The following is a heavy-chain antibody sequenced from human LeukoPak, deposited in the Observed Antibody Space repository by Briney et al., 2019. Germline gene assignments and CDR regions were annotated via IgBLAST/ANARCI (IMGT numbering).Heavy chain of an antibody. CDR1: GGSFSGYY. V-gene: IGHV4-34*01. J-gene: IGHJ6*03. D-gene: IGHD1-26*01. CDR2: INHSGST. Sequence: SETLSLTCAVYGGSFSGYYLSWIRQPPGKGLEWIGEINHSGSTNYNPSLKSRVTISVDTSKNQFSLKLSSVTAADTAFYYCASQAHHGKIVGTTLSYFYMDVWGKGTTVTVSS. CDR3: ASQAHHGKIVGTTLSYFYMDV.